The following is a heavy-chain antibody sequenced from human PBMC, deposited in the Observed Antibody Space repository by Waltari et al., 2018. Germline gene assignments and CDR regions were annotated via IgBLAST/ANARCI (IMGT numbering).Heavy chain of an antibody. CDR2: INQDGSAR. Sequence: EVKLVESGGGLVQPGGALRLSCAASGFTFSNYWMDWVRQAPGKGLEWVANINQDGSARYYVDSVKGRLTISRDNAKNLLYLQMNSLRAEDMAVYYCTRQLDYWGQGTLV. J-gene: IGHJ4*02. CDR1: GFTFSNYW. V-gene: IGHV3-7*04. CDR3: TRQLDY.